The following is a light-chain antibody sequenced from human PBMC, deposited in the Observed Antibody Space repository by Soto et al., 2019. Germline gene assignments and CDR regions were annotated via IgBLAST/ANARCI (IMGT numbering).Light chain of an antibody. V-gene: IGKV1-27*01. CDR1: QGIYNF. CDR2: EAS. Sequence: DIQMTQSPSSLSASVGDRVTITCRASQGIYNFVAWYQQKPGKVPALLIYEASTLQSGVPSRFSGRGSGTDFTLTISSLQHEDVATYFCQNYNSATYAFGQGTKLEIK. J-gene: IGKJ2*01. CDR3: QNYNSATYA.